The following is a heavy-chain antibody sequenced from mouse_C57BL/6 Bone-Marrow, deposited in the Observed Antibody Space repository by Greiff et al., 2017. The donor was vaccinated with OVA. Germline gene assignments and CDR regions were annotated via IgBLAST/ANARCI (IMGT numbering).Heavy chain of an antibody. V-gene: IGHV1-74*01. CDR3: AIRLRLTYWYFDV. CDR1: GYTFTSYW. J-gene: IGHJ1*03. D-gene: IGHD2-4*01. CDR2: IHPSDSDT. Sequence: VQLQQPGAELVKPGASVKVSCKASGYTFTSYWMHWVKQRPGQGLEWIGRIHPSDSDTNYNQKFTGKATLTVDKSSSTAYMQLSILTSEDSAVYYCAIRLRLTYWYFDVWGTGTTLTVSS.